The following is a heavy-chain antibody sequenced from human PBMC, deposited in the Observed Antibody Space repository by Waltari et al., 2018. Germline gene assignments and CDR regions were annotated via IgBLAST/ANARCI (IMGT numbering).Heavy chain of an antibody. Sequence: EVQLLESGGGLVQPGGSLRLSCTVSGFTFRDYAMTWVRQAPGKGLEWVALVGSSGAATYYAESVKGRFSISRDNSRNTLYLQMNSLRAEDTAMYYCAKRGAPGELWFFDYWGQGNLVTVSS. D-gene: IGHD2-21*01. CDR2: VGSSGAAT. CDR3: AKRGAPGELWFFDY. V-gene: IGHV3-23*01. J-gene: IGHJ4*02. CDR1: GFTFRDYA.